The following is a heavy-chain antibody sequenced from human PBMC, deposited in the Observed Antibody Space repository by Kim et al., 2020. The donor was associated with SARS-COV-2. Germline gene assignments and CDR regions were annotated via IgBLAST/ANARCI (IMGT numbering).Heavy chain of an antibody. CDR3: AKDRATMVRGVIECFAY. J-gene: IGHJ4*02. V-gene: IGHV3-33*06. Sequence: GGSLRLSCAASGFTFSSYGMHWVRQAPGKGLEWVAVIWYDGSNKYYADSVKGRFTISRDNSKNTLYLQMNSLRAEDTAVYYCAKDRATMVRGVIECFAYWRQAALVTVSS. D-gene: IGHD3-10*01. CDR2: IWYDGSNK. CDR1: GFTFSSYG.